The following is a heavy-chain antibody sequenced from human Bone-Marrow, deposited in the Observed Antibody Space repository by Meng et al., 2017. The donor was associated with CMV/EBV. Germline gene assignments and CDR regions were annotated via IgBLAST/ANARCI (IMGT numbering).Heavy chain of an antibody. CDR3: ARDRDSTYYGGWLDP. CDR1: GFTFSNYA. J-gene: IGHJ5*02. CDR2: IDIDGRRT. Sequence: GGSLRLSCAASGFTFSNYAMTWVRQAPGKGLVWVARIDIDGRRTTYADSVKGRFTISRDNTKSTLYLQMNSLRAEDTAVYYCARDRDSTYYGGWLDPWGQGTLVTVSS. V-gene: IGHV3-74*01. D-gene: IGHD3-3*01.